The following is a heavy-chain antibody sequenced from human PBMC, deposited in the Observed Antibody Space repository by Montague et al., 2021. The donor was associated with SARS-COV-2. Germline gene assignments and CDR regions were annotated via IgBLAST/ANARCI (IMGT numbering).Heavy chain of an antibody. CDR1: GGSISSSSYY. J-gene: IGHJ5*02. V-gene: IGHV4-39*07. D-gene: IGHD6-13*01. CDR3: ARGGYSSSWYGRRNWFDP. Sequence: SETLSLTCTVSGGSISSSSYYWGWIRQPPGKGLEWIGSIYYSGSTYCNPSLKSRVTISVDTSKNQFSLKLSSVTAADTAVYYCARGGYSSSWYGRRNWFDPWGQGTLVTVSS. CDR2: IYYSGST.